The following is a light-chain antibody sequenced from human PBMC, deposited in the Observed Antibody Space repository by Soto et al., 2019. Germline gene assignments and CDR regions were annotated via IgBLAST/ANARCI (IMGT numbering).Light chain of an antibody. CDR3: QQYNNWPRT. Sequence: EIVMTQSPATLSVSPGERATLSCRASQSVSSNLAWYQQKPGQAPRLLLYGASIRATGIPARFSGSGSATEFTLTISSLQSEDFAVYYCQQYNNWPRTFGQGTKVEIK. V-gene: IGKV3-15*01. CDR2: GAS. CDR1: QSVSSN. J-gene: IGKJ1*01.